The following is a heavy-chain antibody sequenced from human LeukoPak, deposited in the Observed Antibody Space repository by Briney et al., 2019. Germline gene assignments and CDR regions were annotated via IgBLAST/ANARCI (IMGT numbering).Heavy chain of an antibody. CDR1: GFTFDDYG. D-gene: IGHD1-26*01. CDR3: ARDRGISDSGSYAFTF. J-gene: IGHJ4*02. V-gene: IGHV3-20*04. Sequence: GGSLRLSRAASGFTFDDYGMSWVRQAPGKGLEWVSGINWNGGSRSYADSVKGRFTISRDNARNSLYLQMNSLRAEDTALYYCARDRGISDSGSYAFTFWGQGTLVTVSS. CDR2: INWNGGSR.